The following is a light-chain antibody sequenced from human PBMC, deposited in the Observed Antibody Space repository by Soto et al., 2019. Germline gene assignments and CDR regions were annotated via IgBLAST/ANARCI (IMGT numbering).Light chain of an antibody. J-gene: IGKJ3*01. Sequence: DIPMTQSPSSLSASVGDRVTITCRASQSITSITSFLNWYQQKPGKAPKLLIYAASTLQSGVPSRFSGSGSGTDFTLTISGLQPEDFATYYCQQSYSPLFTFGPGTKVDIK. V-gene: IGKV1-39*01. CDR1: QSITSITSF. CDR2: AAS. CDR3: QQSYSPLFT.